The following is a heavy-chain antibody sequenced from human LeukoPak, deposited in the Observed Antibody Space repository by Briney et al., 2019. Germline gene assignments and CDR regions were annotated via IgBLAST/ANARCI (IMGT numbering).Heavy chain of an antibody. CDR3: ARRVEMVRGVFYYGMDV. V-gene: IGHV3-21*01. J-gene: IGHJ6*04. D-gene: IGHD3-10*01. Sequence: GGSLRLSCAASGFTFSSYSMNWVRQAPGKGLEWVSSISSSSSYIYYADSVKGRFTISRDNAKNSLYLQMNSLRAEDTAVYYCARRVEMVRGVFYYGMDVWGKGTTVTVSS. CDR1: GFTFSSYS. CDR2: ISSSSSYI.